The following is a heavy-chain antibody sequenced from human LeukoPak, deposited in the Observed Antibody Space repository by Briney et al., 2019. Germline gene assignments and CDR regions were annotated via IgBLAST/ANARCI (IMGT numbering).Heavy chain of an antibody. CDR3: AKDAKRVTMIVVVARPRFFDY. CDR2: TSSSDAGK. Sequence: GGSLRLSCTVSGFSLSSYALSWVRRAPGKGLEWVSATSSSDAGKYYADSVRGRFTISRDTSKNTLYLQMSSLRAEDTAIYYCAKDAKRVTMIVVVARPRFFDYWGQGTLVTVSS. CDR1: GFSLSSYA. J-gene: IGHJ4*02. D-gene: IGHD3-22*01. V-gene: IGHV3-23*01.